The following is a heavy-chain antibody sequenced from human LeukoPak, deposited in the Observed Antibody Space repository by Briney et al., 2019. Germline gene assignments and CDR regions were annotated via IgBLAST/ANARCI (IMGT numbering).Heavy chain of an antibody. J-gene: IGHJ6*02. CDR3: ARAQLLPLYGMDV. CDR2: ISSNGGST. D-gene: IGHD2-2*01. CDR1: GFTFSSYA. V-gene: IGHV3-64*04. Sequence: PGGSLRLSCSASGFTFSSYAMHWVRQAPGKGLEYVSAISSNGGSTYYADSVKGRFTISRDNSKNTLYLQMNSLRAEDTAVYYCARAQLLPLYGMDVWGQGTTVTVSS.